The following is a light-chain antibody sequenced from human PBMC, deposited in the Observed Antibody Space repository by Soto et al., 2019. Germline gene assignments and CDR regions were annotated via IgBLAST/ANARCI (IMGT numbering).Light chain of an antibody. Sequence: QSALAQPASVSGYPGQSITISCTGTSNDVGHFNYVSWFQQHPGKAPKLLIFDVNNWPSGVSDRFSGSKSGNTASLTISGLQPEDEADYYCTSFTTSDTFVFGSGTKLTVL. CDR2: DVN. CDR3: TSFTTSDTFV. J-gene: IGLJ1*01. CDR1: SNDVGHFNY. V-gene: IGLV2-14*03.